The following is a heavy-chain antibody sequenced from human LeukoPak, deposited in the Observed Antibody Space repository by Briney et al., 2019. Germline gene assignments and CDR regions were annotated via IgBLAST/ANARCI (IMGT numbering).Heavy chain of an antibody. CDR2: INPSGGGT. V-gene: IGHV1-46*03. CDR1: GYTFTSYY. CDR3: ARAGYWAATGYATT. J-gene: IGHJ5*02. Sequence: GASVKVSCKASGYTFTSYYMHWVRQAPGQGLEGMGIINPSGGGTTYAQKFQGRVTMTRDTSTSTVYMALSSLTSEDTAVYYCARAGYWAATGYATTWGQGTLVTVSS. D-gene: IGHD6-13*01.